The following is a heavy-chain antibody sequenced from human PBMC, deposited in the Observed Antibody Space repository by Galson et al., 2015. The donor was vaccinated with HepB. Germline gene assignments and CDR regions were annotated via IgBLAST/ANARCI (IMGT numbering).Heavy chain of an antibody. D-gene: IGHD2-15*01. CDR2: INPNRGAT. CDR1: GYIFIGYY. Sequence: SVKVSCKASGYIFIGYYVHWVRQAPGQGFEWMGWINPNRGATNYAQKFQGRVTMTRDTSISTAYMELSRLRSDDTAVYSCAREYCSGGSCYNWFDPWGQGTLVTVSS. J-gene: IGHJ5*02. V-gene: IGHV1-2*02. CDR3: AREYCSGGSCYNWFDP.